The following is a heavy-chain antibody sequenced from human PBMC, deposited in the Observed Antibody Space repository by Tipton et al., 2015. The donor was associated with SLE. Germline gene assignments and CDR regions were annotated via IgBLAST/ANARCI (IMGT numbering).Heavy chain of an antibody. Sequence: SLRLSCAVSGFTFSNYVMNWFRQAPGKGLEWVAVISSDGSAQYYADSVKGRFTISRDNSKNTLYLQMNSLRAEDTAVYYCARDASEHCGNNCNWGPYYSDYWGQGTLVTVSS. CDR1: GFTFSNYV. D-gene: IGHD2-21*01. J-gene: IGHJ4*02. CDR2: ISSDGSAQ. CDR3: ARDASEHCGNNCNWGPYYSDY. V-gene: IGHV3-30*14.